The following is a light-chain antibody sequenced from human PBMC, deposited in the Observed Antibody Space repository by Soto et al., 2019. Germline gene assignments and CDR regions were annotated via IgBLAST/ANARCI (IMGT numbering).Light chain of an antibody. CDR2: GAS. CDR1: QSVSGN. CDR3: QQYYSSKWT. Sequence: EIVMTQSPATLSLSPGERATLSCRASQSVSGNLAWYQQKPGQAPRLLISGASTRATGIPARFSGSGSGTEFTLTISSLQSEDFAVYYCQQYYSSKWTFGQGTKVEIK. J-gene: IGKJ1*01. V-gene: IGKV3-15*01.